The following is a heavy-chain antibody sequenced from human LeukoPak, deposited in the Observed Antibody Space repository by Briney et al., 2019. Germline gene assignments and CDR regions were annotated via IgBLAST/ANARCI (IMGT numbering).Heavy chain of an antibody. J-gene: IGHJ4*02. V-gene: IGHV3-23*03. Sequence: GGSLRLSCAASGFIFSNCAMSWVRQAPGKGLEWVSGLDSGGTTTYYADSVKGRFTISRDNSKNTLYLQMNNLRAEDTAVYYCAKHSVFTRTQNDYWGQGTLVTVSS. CDR3: AKHSVFTRTQNDY. CDR2: LDSGGTTT. D-gene: IGHD1-14*01. CDR1: GFIFSNCA.